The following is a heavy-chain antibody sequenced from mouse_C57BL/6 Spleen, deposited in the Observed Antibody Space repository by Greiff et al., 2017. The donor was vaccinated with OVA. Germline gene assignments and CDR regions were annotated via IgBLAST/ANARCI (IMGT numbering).Heavy chain of an antibody. CDR1: GYTFTSYW. D-gene: IGHD1-1*01. CDR3: ATTVVARNAMDY. V-gene: IGHV1-64*01. CDR2: IHPTSGST. J-gene: IGHJ4*01. Sequence: QLQQPGAELVKPGASVKLSCKASGYTFTSYWMHWVKQRPGQGLEWIGMIHPTSGSTNYNEKFKSKATLTVDKSSSTAYMQLSSLTSEDSAVYYCATTVVARNAMDYWGQGTSVTVSS.